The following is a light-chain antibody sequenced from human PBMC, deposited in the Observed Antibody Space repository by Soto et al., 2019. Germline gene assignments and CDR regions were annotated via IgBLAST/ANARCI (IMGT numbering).Light chain of an antibody. CDR2: SNN. Sequence: QSVLTQPPSASGTPGQRVTIFCSGSSSNIGSNTVNWYQQLPGTAPKLLIYSNNQRPSGVTDRCSGSKSGTSASLAISGLQSGDEADYYCAAWDGSLNGRVFGTGTKVTVL. CDR3: AAWDGSLNGRV. CDR1: SSNIGSNT. V-gene: IGLV1-44*01. J-gene: IGLJ1*01.